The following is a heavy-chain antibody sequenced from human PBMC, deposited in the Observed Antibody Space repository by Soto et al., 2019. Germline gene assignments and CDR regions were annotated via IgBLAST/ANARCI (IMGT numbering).Heavy chain of an antibody. CDR1: GYTFTSYG. CDR2: ISAYNGST. D-gene: IGHD2-15*01. V-gene: IGHV1-18*01. CDR3: ARDLGYCSGGSCLNWFDP. J-gene: IGHJ5*02. Sequence: ASVKVSCKASGYTFTSYGISWVRQAPGQGLEWMGWISAYNGSTNYAQKLQGRVTMTTDTSTSTAYMELRSLRSDDTAVYYCARDLGYCSGGSCLNWFDPWGQGTLVTVSS.